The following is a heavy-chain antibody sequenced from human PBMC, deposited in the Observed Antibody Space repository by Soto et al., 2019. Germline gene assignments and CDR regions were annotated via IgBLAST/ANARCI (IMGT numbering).Heavy chain of an antibody. CDR3: AKLQAYSYGPGAYFEY. D-gene: IGHD5-18*01. J-gene: IGHJ4*02. CDR1: GFTFSSYA. Sequence: LRLSCAASGFTFSSYAMSWVRQAPGKGLEWVSAISGSGGSADYVDSVKGRFTISRDNSKNTPYLQMNSLRAEDTAVYYCAKLQAYSYGPGAYFEYWGQGTLVPVSS. CDR2: ISGSGGSA. V-gene: IGHV3-23*01.